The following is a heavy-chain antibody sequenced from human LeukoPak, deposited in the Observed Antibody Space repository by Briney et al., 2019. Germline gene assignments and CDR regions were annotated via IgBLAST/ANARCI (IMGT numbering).Heavy chain of an antibody. CDR1: GGTFSSYA. J-gene: IGHJ4*02. D-gene: IGHD1-26*01. CDR3: ARETSGSYYSQGSPLDY. Sequence: ASVKVSCKASGGTFSSYAISWVRQAPGQGLEWMGRIIPILGIANYAQKFQGSVTITADKSTSTAYMELSGLRSEDTAVYYCARETSGSYYSQGSPLDYWGQGTLVTVSS. CDR2: IIPILGIA. V-gene: IGHV1-69*04.